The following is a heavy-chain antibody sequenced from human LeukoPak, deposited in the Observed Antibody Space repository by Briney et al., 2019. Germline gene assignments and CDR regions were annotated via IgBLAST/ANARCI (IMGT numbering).Heavy chain of an antibody. J-gene: IGHJ4*02. CDR3: ARDPGSSSFDL. Sequence: GGSLRLSCSAPGFSFSTYWMSWVRQTPETGLEFVANIDQDGSVRNYMDSLKGRSTISRDNAKKSMYLEINSLRADDTAVYYCARDPGSSSFDLWGRGALVTVSS. CDR1: GFSFSTYW. D-gene: IGHD6-13*01. CDR2: IDQDGSVR. V-gene: IGHV3-7*01.